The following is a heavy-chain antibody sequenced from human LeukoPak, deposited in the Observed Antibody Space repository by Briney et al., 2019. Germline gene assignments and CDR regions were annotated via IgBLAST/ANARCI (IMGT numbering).Heavy chain of an antibody. V-gene: IGHV4-34*01. J-gene: IGHJ4*02. D-gene: IGHD6-13*01. Sequence: SETLSLTCAVYGGSFSGCYWSWIRQPPGKGLEWIGEINHSGSTNYNPSLKSRVTISVDTSKNQFSLKLSSVTAADTAVYYCARGWNSSSWYDYWGQGTLVTVSS. CDR2: INHSGST. CDR3: ARGWNSSSWYDY. CDR1: GGSFSGCY.